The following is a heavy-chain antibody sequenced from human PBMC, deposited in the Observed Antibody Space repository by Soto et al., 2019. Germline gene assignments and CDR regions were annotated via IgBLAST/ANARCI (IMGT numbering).Heavy chain of an antibody. CDR1: GFNVSDNY. D-gene: IGHD6-19*01. J-gene: IGHJ4*02. CDR3: VRERRGLGIGFDH. CDR2: FFTGGST. V-gene: IGHV3-53*01. Sequence: EVLLVESGGGLIQPGGSLRLSCAAAGFNVSDNYMGWVRQAPGKGLEWVSSFFTGGSTDYADSVKGRFTISRDDSKNTVYLQTNSPRAEDTAVYFCVRERRGLGIGFDHWGQGTLVTVSS.